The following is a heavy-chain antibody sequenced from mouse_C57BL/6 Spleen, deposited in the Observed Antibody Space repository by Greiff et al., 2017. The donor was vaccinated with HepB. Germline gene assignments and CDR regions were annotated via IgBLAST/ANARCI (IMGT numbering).Heavy chain of an antibody. Sequence: VKVVESGAELAKPGASVKLSCKASGYTFTSYWMHWVKQRPVQGLEWIGDINPSSGYTNYNQKFKDKATLTADKSSSTAYMQLSSLTSEDSAVYYCARRGITTAVYYFDYWGQGTTLTVSS. CDR3: ARRGITTAVYYFDY. D-gene: IGHD1-2*01. CDR1: GYTFTSYW. J-gene: IGHJ2*01. CDR2: INPSSGYT. V-gene: IGHV1-7*01.